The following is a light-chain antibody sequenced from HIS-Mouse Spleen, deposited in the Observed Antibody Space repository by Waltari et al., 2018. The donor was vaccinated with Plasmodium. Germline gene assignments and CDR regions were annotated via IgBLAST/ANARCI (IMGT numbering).Light chain of an antibody. J-gene: IGLJ2*01. CDR3: CSYAGSSTFVV. CDR1: SSDVGSYNL. CDR2: EGS. V-gene: IGLV2-23*03. Sequence: LPQPASVSGSPGQSITISCTGTSSDVGSYNLVSWYQQHPGKAPKLMIYEGSKRPSGVSNRFSGSKSGNTASLTISGLQAEDEADYYCCSYAGSSTFVVFGGGTKLTVL.